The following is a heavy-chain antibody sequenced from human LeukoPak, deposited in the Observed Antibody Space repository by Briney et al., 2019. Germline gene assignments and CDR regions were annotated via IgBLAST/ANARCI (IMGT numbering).Heavy chain of an antibody. J-gene: IGHJ4*02. CDR2: ITGSGATT. CDR3: ARMHGYFDY. V-gene: IGHV3-23*01. Sequence: GGSLRLSCAASQFTFSSSGMAWVRQSPEKGLEWVSAITGSGATTYSADAVKGRFTISRDNSKSTVSLQMNSRRAEDTAIYYWARMHGYFDYWGQGALVTVSS. CDR1: QFTFSSSG.